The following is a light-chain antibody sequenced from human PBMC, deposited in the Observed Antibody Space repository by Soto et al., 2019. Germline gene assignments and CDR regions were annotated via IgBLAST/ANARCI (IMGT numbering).Light chain of an antibody. CDR1: QSVSSNY. J-gene: IGKJ2*01. CDR3: QQYGSSSLT. CDR2: GAS. Sequence: EIVLTQSPGTLSLSPGQRGTLSCRASQSVSSNYLAWYQQKPGQAPRLLIYGASSRATGIPDRFSGSGSGTDFILTISRLEPEDFAVYYCQQYGSSSLTFGQGTKLEIK. V-gene: IGKV3-20*01.